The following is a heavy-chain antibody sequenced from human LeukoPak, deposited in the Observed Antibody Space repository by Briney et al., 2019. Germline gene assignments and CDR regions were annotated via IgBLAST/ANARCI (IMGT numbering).Heavy chain of an antibody. V-gene: IGHV1-2*02. J-gene: IGHJ4*02. CDR3: ARVVDHDYGDYYLDY. D-gene: IGHD4-17*01. CDR1: GYTFTGYY. Sequence: ASVTVSCKASGYTFTGYYMHWVRQAPGQGLEWMGWINPNSGGTNYAQKFQGRVTITADKSTSTAYMELSSLRSEDTAVHYCARVVDHDYGDYYLDYWGQGTLVTVSS. CDR2: INPNSGGT.